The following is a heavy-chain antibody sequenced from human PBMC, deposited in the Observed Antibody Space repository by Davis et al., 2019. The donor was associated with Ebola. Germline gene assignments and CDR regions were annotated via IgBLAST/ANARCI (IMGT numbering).Heavy chain of an antibody. CDR1: GLTFNNYA. CDR2: ISGSGGST. D-gene: IGHD6-19*01. CDR3: ASDQWLVHVYYGMDV. Sequence: GGSLRLSCAASGLTFNNYAMSWVRQAPGKGLEWVSAISGSGGSTYYAYSVKGRFTISRDNSKNTLYLQMNSLRAEDTAVYYWASDQWLVHVYYGMDVWGQGTTVTVSS. J-gene: IGHJ6*02. V-gene: IGHV3-23*01.